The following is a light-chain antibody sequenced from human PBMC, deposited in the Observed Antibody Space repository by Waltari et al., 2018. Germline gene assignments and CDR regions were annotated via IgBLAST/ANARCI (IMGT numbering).Light chain of an antibody. Sequence: DLVMTQSPRFLPVTPGEPASISCRSSQSLLHSNGYNYLDWYLQKPGQSPQLRIYLASNQAYGVPNMFSGSVSGTNFTLKISRVEAEDVVVYFCMQALQTTFTFGPGTKVEI. CDR1: QSLLHSNGYNY. J-gene: IGKJ3*01. CDR3: MQALQTTFT. V-gene: IGKV2-28*01. CDR2: LAS.